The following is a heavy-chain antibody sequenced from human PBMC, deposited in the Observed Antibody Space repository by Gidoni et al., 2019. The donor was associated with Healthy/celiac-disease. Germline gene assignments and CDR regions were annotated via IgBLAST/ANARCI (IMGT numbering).Heavy chain of an antibody. CDR1: RFTFSNAW. CDR3: TTGFPYGGNPL. V-gene: IGHV3-15*01. D-gene: IGHD2-15*01. J-gene: IGHJ4*02. Sequence: EVQLVEAGGGLVKPGGSVRLSCEASRFTFSNAWMRWVRQAPGKGLEWVGRIKSKTDGGTTDYAAPVKGRFTISRDDSKNTLYLQMNSLKTEDTAVYYCTTGFPYGGNPLWGQGTLVTVSS. CDR2: IKSKTDGGTT.